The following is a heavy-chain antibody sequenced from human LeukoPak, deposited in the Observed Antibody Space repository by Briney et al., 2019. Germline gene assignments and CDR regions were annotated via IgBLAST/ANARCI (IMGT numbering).Heavy chain of an antibody. Sequence: GGSLRLSCAASGFTFSSYEMNWVRQAPGKGLEWVSYISSSGSTIYYTDSVKGRFTISRDNANNSLYLQMNSLRAEDTAVYYCARDGGGYYYDSSGSDYWGQGTLVTVS. CDR2: ISSSGSTI. CDR3: ARDGGGYYYDSSGSDY. V-gene: IGHV3-48*03. CDR1: GFTFSSYE. D-gene: IGHD3-22*01. J-gene: IGHJ4*02.